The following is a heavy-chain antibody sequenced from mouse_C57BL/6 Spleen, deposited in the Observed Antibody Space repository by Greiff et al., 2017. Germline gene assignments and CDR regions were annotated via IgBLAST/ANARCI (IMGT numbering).Heavy chain of an antibody. CDR3: ERRGYGSLYYDAMDY. V-gene: IGHV1-85*01. D-gene: IGHD1-1*01. Sequence: VQLQESGPELVKPGASVKLSCKASGYTFTSYDINWVKQRPGQGLEWIGWIYPRDGSTKYNEKFKGKATLTVDTSSSTAYMELHSLTSEDSAVYFCERRGYGSLYYDAMDYWGQGTSVTVSS. CDR1: GYTFTSYD. J-gene: IGHJ4*01. CDR2: IYPRDGST.